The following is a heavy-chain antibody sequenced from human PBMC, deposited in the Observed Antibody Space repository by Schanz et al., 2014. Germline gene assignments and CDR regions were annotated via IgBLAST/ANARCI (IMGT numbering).Heavy chain of an antibody. CDR2: IWYDGSNK. D-gene: IGHD3-10*01. J-gene: IGHJ3*01. V-gene: IGHV3-33*08. CDR3: ARDTLWFGDINDAFDV. CDR1: GFTVNTNY. Sequence: VQLVESGGGLIHPGGSLRLSCAVSGFTVNTNYMTWVRQAPGKGLEWVAVIWYDGSNKDYADSVKGRFTISRDNSKNTLYLQMNSLRVGDTAMYYCARDTLWFGDINDAFDVWGHGTMVTVS.